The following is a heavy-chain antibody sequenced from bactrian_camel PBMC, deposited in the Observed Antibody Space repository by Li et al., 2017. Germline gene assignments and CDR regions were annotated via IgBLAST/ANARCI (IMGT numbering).Heavy chain of an antibody. CDR3: AADTVNWQLARLYNY. V-gene: IGHV3S53*01. J-gene: IGHJ4*01. Sequence: HVQLVESGGGSVQAGGSLRLSCTTSRYITSDTFCMGWFRQTPGKEREGVAAIDRAGATTYSYSVQDRFTISKDNAKNTLYLQMNSLKPEDTAMYYCAADTVNWQLARLYNYWGQGTQVTV. D-gene: IGHD8*01. CDR1: RYITSDTF. CDR2: IDRAGAT.